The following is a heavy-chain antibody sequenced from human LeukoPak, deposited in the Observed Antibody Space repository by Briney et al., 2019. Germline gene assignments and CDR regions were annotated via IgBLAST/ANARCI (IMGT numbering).Heavy chain of an antibody. CDR2: IRYDGSNK. CDR1: GFTFSSYG. Sequence: PGGSLRLSCAASGFTFSSYGMHWVRQAPGKGLEWVTFIRYDGSNKYYADSVKGRFTISRDNSKNTLYLQMNSLRAEDTAVYYCAKDTLTMIRGVLDYWGQGTLVTVS. J-gene: IGHJ4*02. D-gene: IGHD3-10*01. V-gene: IGHV3-30*02. CDR3: AKDTLTMIRGVLDY.